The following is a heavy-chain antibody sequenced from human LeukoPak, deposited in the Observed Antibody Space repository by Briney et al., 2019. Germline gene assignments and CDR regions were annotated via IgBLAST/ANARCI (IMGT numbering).Heavy chain of an antibody. CDR2: ISGSGGST. CDR1: GFTFSSYA. J-gene: IGHJ4*02. D-gene: IGHD2-8*01. CDR3: AKDRLMVYASPSFDY. V-gene: IGHV3-23*01. Sequence: GGSLRLFCAASGFTFSSYAMSWVRQAPGKGLEWVSAISGSGGSTYYADSVKGRFTISRDNSKNTLYLQMNSLRAEDTAVYYCAKDRLMVYASPSFDYWGQGTLVTVSS.